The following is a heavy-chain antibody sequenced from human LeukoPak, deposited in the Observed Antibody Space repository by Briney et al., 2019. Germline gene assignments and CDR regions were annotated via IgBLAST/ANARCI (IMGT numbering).Heavy chain of an antibody. V-gene: IGHV3-30*04. D-gene: IGHD5-24*01. J-gene: IGHJ4*02. CDR3: ARDAGNFNDFDY. CDR1: QFPFSHFA. Sequence: GGPLRLSCEVSQFPFSHFAMHWVRQAPGKGLEGVAVVSSHGNDGYYADSVKGRFTISRDNSKNPLYLEIASLRVEDTAIYYCARDAGNFNDFDYWGQGTPVTVSS. CDR2: VSSHGNDG.